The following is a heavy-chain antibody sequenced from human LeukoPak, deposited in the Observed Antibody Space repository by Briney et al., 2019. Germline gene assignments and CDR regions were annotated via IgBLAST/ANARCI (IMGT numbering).Heavy chain of an antibody. Sequence: SQTLSLTCTVSGGSISSGGYYWSWIRQPPGKGLEWIGRIYTSGSTNYNPSLKSRVTMSVDTSKNQFSLKLSSVTAADTAVYYCARETVVVVPAAKTGYYYMDVWGKGTTVTVSS. J-gene: IGHJ6*03. D-gene: IGHD2-2*01. CDR3: ARETVVVVPAAKTGYYYMDV. CDR2: IYTSGST. CDR1: GGSISSGGYY. V-gene: IGHV4-61*02.